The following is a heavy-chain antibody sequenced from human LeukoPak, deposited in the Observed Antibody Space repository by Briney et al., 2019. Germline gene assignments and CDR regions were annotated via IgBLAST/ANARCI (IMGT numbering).Heavy chain of an antibody. Sequence: GASVKVSCKASGYTFTGYYMHWVRQAPGHGLEWMGWINPHSGGANYAQNFQGRVTLTRDTSISTAYMEMRSLRSDDTAVYFCARGDNWNDGWFDYWGQGTLVTVSS. V-gene: IGHV1-2*02. J-gene: IGHJ4*02. CDR3: ARGDNWNDGWFDY. CDR2: INPHSGGA. D-gene: IGHD1-1*01. CDR1: GYTFTGYY.